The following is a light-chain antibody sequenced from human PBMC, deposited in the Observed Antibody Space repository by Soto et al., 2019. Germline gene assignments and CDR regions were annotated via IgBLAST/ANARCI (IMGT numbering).Light chain of an antibody. CDR2: DVS. CDR1: SGEGGNYNL. V-gene: IGLV2-23*02. Sequence: QSALRQPASVSGSPGQSITISCTGTSGEGGNYNLVSWYQQHPGKAPKLMIYDVSKRPSGVSNRLSGSKSGNTASLTIYRLQADDEADYYCCSYAGDSYVFGTGTKVPVL. J-gene: IGLJ1*01. CDR3: CSYAGDSYV.